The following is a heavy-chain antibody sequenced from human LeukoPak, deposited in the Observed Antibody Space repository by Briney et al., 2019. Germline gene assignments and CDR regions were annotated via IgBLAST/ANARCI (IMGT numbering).Heavy chain of an antibody. D-gene: IGHD3-10*01. CDR1: GGSISSGGYA. J-gene: IGHJ4*02. CDR2: IYDGGST. CDR3: ARYGGSGTYYFDY. V-gene: IGHV4-30-2*01. Sequence: SQTLSLTCVVSGGSISSGGYAWSWIRQPPGKGLEWIGYIYDGGSTHYNPSLKSRVTISVDRSENQFSLKLSSVTAADTAVYYCARYGGSGTYYFDYWGQGTLVTVSS.